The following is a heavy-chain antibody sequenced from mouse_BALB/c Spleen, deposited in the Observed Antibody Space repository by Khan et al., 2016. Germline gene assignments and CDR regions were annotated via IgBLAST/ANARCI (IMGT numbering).Heavy chain of an antibody. CDR3: ARAPLTYYAMDY. CDR1: GYTFTNYG. CDR2: INTNTGEP. Sequence: QIQLVQSGPELKKPGETVKISCKASGYTFTNYGMNWVKQAPGKGLKWMGWINTNTGEPTYADDFKGRFAFSLETSASTAYLQINNLKNEDMATSFCARAPLTYYAMDYWGQGTSVTVSS. V-gene: IGHV9-1*02. J-gene: IGHJ4*01.